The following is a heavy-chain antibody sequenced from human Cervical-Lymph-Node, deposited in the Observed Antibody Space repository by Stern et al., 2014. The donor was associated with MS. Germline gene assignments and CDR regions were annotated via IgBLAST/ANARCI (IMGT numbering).Heavy chain of an antibody. V-gene: IGHV3-30-3*01. CDR3: ARDGRSV. J-gene: IGHJ4*02. CDR1: GFTFSSFS. Sequence: VQLVESGGGVVQPGRSLRLSCAASGFTFSSFSMHWVRQAPGKGLEWVAVISSDGNSNFYADSLQGRFPLSRDNSKNTLFLQMNSLRTEDTAVCYCARDGRSVWGQGALVTVSS. CDR2: ISSDGNSN.